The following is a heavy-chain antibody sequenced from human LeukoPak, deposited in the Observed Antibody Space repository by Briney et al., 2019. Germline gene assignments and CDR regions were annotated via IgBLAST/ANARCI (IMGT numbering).Heavy chain of an antibody. CDR3: ARVTGYSSGWPD. CDR2: IIPIFGTA. V-gene: IGHV1-69*13. D-gene: IGHD6-19*01. J-gene: IGHJ4*02. CDR1: GGTFSSYA. Sequence: SVKVSCKASGGTFSSYAISWVRQAPGQGLEWMGGIIPIFGTANYAQKFQGRVTITADESTSTAYMELSSLRSEDTAVYYCARVTGYSSGWPDWGQGTLVTVSS.